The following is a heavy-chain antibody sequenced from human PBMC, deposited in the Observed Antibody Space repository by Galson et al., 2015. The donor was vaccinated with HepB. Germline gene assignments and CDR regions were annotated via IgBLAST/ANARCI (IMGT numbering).Heavy chain of an antibody. CDR3: ARDTGIEYDDVTPMSWFDP. CDR1: GYTFTRHT. Sequence: SVKVSCKASGYTFTRHTINWVRQAPGRGLQWMGWIKTNTGNPTYAPGFTGRFVFSLDTSVNTAFLQISGLKADDTAIYYCARDTGIEYDDVTPMSWFDPWGQGTLVT. V-gene: IGHV7-4-1*02. D-gene: IGHD3-16*01. J-gene: IGHJ5*02. CDR2: IKTNTGNP.